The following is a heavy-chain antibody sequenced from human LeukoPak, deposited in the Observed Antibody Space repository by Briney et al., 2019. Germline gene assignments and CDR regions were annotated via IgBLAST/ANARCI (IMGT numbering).Heavy chain of an antibody. D-gene: IGHD2-2*01. J-gene: IGHJ4*02. CDR3: AADIWVPAAMDY. V-gene: IGHV1-58*01. CDR1: GFTFTSSA. CDR2: IVVGSGNT. Sequence: SVKVSCKASGFTFTSSAVQWVRQARGQRLEWIGWIVVGSGNTNYAQKFQERVTITRDMSTSTAYMELSSLRSEDTAVYYCAADIWVPAAMDYWGQGTLVTVSS.